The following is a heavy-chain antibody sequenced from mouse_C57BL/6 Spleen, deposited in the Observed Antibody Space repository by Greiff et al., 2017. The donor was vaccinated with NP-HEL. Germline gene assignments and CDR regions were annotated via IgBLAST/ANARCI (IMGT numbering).Heavy chain of an antibody. CDR2: IHPNSGST. D-gene: IGHD2-4*01. Sequence: VQLQQPGAELVKPGASVKLSCKASGYTFTSYWMHWVKQRPGQGLEWIGMIHPNSGSTNYNEKFKSKATLTVDKSSSTAYMQLSSLTSEDSAVYYCARWMIDYAMDYWGQGTSVTVSS. CDR3: ARWMIDYAMDY. CDR1: GYTFTSYW. V-gene: IGHV1-64*01. J-gene: IGHJ4*01.